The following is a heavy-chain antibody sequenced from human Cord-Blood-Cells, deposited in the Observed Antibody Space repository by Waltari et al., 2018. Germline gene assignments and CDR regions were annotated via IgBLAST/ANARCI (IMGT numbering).Heavy chain of an antibody. V-gene: IGHV3-23*01. CDR1: RFTFSSYA. D-gene: IGHD3-16*02. J-gene: IGHJ3*02. Sequence: GQLLESGGGLVQPGGSLRLSCAASRFTFSSYAMSWVRQAPGKGLEWVSAISGSGGSTYYADSVKGRFTISRDNSKNTLYLQMNSLRAEDTAVYYCAKDHIMITFGGVIADAFDIWGQGTMVTVSS. CDR2: ISGSGGST. CDR3: AKDHIMITFGGVIADAFDI.